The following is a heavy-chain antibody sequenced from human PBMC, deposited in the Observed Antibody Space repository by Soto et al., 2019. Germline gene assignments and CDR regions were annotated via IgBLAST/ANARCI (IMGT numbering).Heavy chain of an antibody. CDR2: IRNKANSYTT. J-gene: IGHJ4*02. Sequence: GGSLRLSCAASGFTFSDHYMDWVRQAPGKGLEWVGRIRNKANSYTTEYAASVKGRFTISRDDSKNSLYLQMNSLKTEDTAVYFCTTGVYSTNGHYGFDFWGQGTLVTVSS. CDR1: GFTFSDHY. D-gene: IGHD4-17*01. V-gene: IGHV3-72*01. CDR3: TTGVYSTNGHYGFDF.